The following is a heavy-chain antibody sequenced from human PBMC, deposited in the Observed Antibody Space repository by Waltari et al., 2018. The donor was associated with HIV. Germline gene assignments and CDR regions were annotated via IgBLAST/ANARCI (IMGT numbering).Heavy chain of an antibody. Sequence: QVQLNPWGAGLLKPSETLSLTCAVYGGSFSGNYWTWIRQPPGKGLEWIGEINHAGITNYNPSVKSRVTMSVDTSMNQFSLKLTSVTAADTALYYCARRAPMAYFDYWGQGSLVTVSS. CDR3: ARRAPMAYFDY. J-gene: IGHJ4*02. CDR1: GGSFSGNY. CDR2: INHAGIT. D-gene: IGHD2-8*01. V-gene: IGHV4-34*01.